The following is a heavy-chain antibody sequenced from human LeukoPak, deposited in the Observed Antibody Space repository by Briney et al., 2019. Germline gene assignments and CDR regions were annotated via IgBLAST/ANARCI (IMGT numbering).Heavy chain of an antibody. J-gene: IGHJ4*02. CDR2: IYYSGST. V-gene: IGHV4-59*11. Sequence: PSETLSLTCTVSGGSLSSHYWSWIRQPPGKGLEWIGYIYYSGSTNYNPSLRSRVTISVDTSKNQFFLILSSVTAADTAVYYCARVRDGYNYGGFDHWGQGTLVTVSS. CDR3: ARVRDGYNYGGFDH. CDR1: GGSLSSHY. D-gene: IGHD5-24*01.